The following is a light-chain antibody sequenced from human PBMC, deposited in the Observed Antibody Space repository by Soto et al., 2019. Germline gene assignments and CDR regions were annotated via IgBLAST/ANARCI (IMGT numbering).Light chain of an antibody. CDR3: QQSYSTPIT. Sequence: DIQMTQSPSTLSASVGDRVTITCRASQSISSWLAWYQQKPGKAPKLLIYAASGLQSGVPSRFSGSGSETDFNLTISSLQPEDFATYYCQQSYSTPITFGQGTRLEIK. V-gene: IGKV1-39*01. CDR1: QSISSW. J-gene: IGKJ5*01. CDR2: AAS.